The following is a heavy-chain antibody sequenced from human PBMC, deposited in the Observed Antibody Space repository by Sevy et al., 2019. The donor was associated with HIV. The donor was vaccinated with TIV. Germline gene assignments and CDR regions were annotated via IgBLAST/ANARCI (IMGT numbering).Heavy chain of an antibody. J-gene: IGHJ5*02. CDR3: AREGIAVAGTPNWFDP. CDR2: ISYDGSNK. D-gene: IGHD6-19*01. Sequence: GGSLRLSCAASGFTFSSYAMHWVRQAPGKGLEWVAVISYDGSNKYYPDSVKGRFTISRDNSKNTLYLQMNSLRAEDTAVYYCAREGIAVAGTPNWFDPWGQGTLVTVSS. CDR1: GFTFSSYA. V-gene: IGHV3-30-3*01.